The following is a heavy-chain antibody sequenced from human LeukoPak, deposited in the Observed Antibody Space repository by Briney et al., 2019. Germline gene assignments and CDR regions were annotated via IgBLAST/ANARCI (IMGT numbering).Heavy chain of an antibody. J-gene: IGHJ3*02. V-gene: IGHV4-61*10. D-gene: IGHD2-2*01. CDR2: IYYSGST. Sequence: PSETLSLTCTVSGGSISSGSYYWSWIRQPAGKGLEWIGYIYYSGSTNYNPSLKSRVTISVDTSKNQFSLKLSSVTAADTAVYYCARGGYRPVAFDIWGQGTMVTVSS. CDR3: ARGGYRPVAFDI. CDR1: GGSISSGSYY.